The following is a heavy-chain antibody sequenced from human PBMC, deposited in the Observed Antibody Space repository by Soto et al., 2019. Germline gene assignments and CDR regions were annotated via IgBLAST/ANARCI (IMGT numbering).Heavy chain of an antibody. J-gene: IGHJ4*02. Sequence: QVQVVQSGAEVKKPGASVKVSCKASGYTFINYAIHWLRQAPGQTLEWMGWINAGNGNTKYSQKFQGRVTITWDTSARPAYMELRSLKSEDTAVYYCARTLVHRTHRPYDSFDFWGQGTLVTVSS. CDR1: GYTFINYA. CDR3: ARTLVHRTHRPYDSFDF. CDR2: INAGNGNT. V-gene: IGHV1-3*01.